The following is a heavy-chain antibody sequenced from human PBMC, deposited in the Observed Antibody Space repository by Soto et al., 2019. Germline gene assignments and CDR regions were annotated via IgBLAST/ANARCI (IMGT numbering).Heavy chain of an antibody. CDR1: GFTFDNYA. CDR3: AKDLGDGYNTGLDC. D-gene: IGHD5-12*01. J-gene: IGHJ4*02. Sequence: EVQLVESGGGLVQPGRSLRLSCAASGFTFDNYAMHCLRQAPGKGLEWVSTITSNSGSIGYADSVKGRVTISRDNAKNSLYLQMKSLRAEATALYYCAKDLGDGYNTGLDCWGQGSLVTVSS. V-gene: IGHV3-9*01. CDR2: ITSNSGSI.